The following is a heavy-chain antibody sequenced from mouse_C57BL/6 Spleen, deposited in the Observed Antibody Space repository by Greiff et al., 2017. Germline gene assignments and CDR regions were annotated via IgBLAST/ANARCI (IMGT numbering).Heavy chain of an antibody. CDR1: GFSLTSYG. D-gene: IGHD1-1*01. CDR2: IWSGGST. Sequence: VKLMESGPGLVQPSQSLSITCTVSGFSLTSYGVHWVRQSPGKGLEWLGVIWSGGSTDYNAAFISRLSISKDNSKSQVFFKMNSLQADDTAIYYCARKGGFITDAMDYWGQGTSVTVSS. J-gene: IGHJ4*01. CDR3: ARKGGFITDAMDY. V-gene: IGHV2-2*01.